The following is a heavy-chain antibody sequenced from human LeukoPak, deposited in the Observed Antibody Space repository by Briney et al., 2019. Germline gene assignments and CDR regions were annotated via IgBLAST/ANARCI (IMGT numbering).Heavy chain of an antibody. V-gene: IGHV1-3*01. CDR1: GYAFTTYG. CDR2: INAGNGNT. Sequence: ASVKVSCKASGYAFTTYGMHWVRQAPGQRPEWMGWINAGNGNTKYPQNFQGRVTINRDTSASTAYMELSSLRSEDTAVYYCARSWGLNTALDYWGQGTLVTVSA. J-gene: IGHJ4*02. CDR3: ARSWGLNTALDY. D-gene: IGHD3-16*01.